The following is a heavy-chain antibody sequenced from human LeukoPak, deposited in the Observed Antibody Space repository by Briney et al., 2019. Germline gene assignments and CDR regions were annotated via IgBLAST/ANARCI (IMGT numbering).Heavy chain of an antibody. D-gene: IGHD2-15*01. CDR1: VGTFSSYA. V-gene: IGHV1-69*01. CDR3: ARVEGYCSGGSCSLEYFDY. Sequence: SVKVSCKASVGTFSSYAISWVRQPPGQGLEWIGGIIPIFGTANYAQRFQGRVTITADESTSTAYMELSSLRSEDKAVYYCARVEGYCSGGSCSLEYFDYWGQGTLVTVSS. CDR2: IIPIFGTA. J-gene: IGHJ4*02.